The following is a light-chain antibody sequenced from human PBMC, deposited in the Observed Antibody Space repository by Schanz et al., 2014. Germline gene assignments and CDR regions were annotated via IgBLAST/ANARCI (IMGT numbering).Light chain of an antibody. Sequence: ALTQPASVSGSPGQSITISCTGTSSDVGGYNYVSWYQHHPGKAPKLMIYDVSNRPSGVSDRFSGSKSGNTASLTISGLQAEDEADYYCSSYTGSSTQVFGGGTKLTVL. CDR1: SSDVGGYNY. CDR2: DVS. CDR3: SSYTGSSTQV. V-gene: IGLV2-14*03. J-gene: IGLJ3*02.